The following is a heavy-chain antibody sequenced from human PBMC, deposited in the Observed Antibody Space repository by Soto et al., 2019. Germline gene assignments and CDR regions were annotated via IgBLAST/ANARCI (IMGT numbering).Heavy chain of an antibody. CDR2: ISDSGSVT. D-gene: IGHD2-15*01. Sequence: QVQLVDSGGGLVKPGVSLRLSCAASGFTFSNYYMTWIRQAPGKGLEWISYISDSGSVTDYADSVQGRFSISRDNAKNSLLLEMNDLIVDDTAVYYCARCLLGVGDPFDIWGQGTMVTVSS. V-gene: IGHV3-11*01. CDR3: ARCLLGVGDPFDI. J-gene: IGHJ3*02. CDR1: GFTFSNYY.